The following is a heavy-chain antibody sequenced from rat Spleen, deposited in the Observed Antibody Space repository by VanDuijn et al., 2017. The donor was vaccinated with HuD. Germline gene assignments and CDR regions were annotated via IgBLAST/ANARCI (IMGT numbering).Heavy chain of an antibody. CDR3: ARLGIAAIGNWFGY. CDR1: GFTFSNYD. V-gene: IGHV5-25*01. J-gene: IGHJ3*01. D-gene: IGHD1-2*01. Sequence: EVQLVESGGGLVQPGRSMKLSCAASGFTFSNYDMAWVRQAPTKGLEWVASISYDVTSTYYRDFVKGRFTISRDNAKSTLYLQMDSLRSEDTATYYCARLGIAAIGNWFGYWGQGTLVTVSS. CDR2: ISYDVTST.